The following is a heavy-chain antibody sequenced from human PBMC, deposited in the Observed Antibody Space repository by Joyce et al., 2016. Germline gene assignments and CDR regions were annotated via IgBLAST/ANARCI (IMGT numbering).Heavy chain of an antibody. D-gene: IGHD3-10*01. J-gene: IGHJ4*02. CDR3: AKDLNYYGSGRNIQY. V-gene: IGHV3-30*18. CDR1: GFSFRIYA. CDR2: ILYDGTKK. Sequence: QVKLVESGGDVVKHGTTLRVSCVASGFSFRIYAVHWVRQAPGKGLEWVAVILYDGTKKYYADSVKGRFTVSRDNFKNTVYLEMSSLRHEDTAVYYCAKDLNYYGSGRNIQYWGQGTLVTVSS.